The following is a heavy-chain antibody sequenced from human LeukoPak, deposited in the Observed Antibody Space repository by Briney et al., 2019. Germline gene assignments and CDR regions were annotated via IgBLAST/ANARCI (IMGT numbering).Heavy chain of an antibody. CDR2: IIPIFGTA. CDR1: GGTFSSYA. J-gene: IGHJ4*02. Sequence: ASVKVSCKASGGTFSSYAISWVRQAPGQGLEWMGGIIPIFGTANYAQKFQGRVTITADKSTSTAYMELSSLRSEDTAVYYCAITSYGARGPFDYWGQGTLVTVSS. CDR3: AITSYGARGPFDY. D-gene: IGHD4-17*01. V-gene: IGHV1-69*06.